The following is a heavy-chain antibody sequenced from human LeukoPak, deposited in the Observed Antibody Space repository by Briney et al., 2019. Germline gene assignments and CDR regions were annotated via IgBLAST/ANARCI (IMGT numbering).Heavy chain of an antibody. CDR1: GYTFTGYY. Sequence: ASVKVSCKASGYTFTGYYMHWVRQAPGQGLEWMGWINPNSGGTNYAQKFQGRVTMTRDTSISTAYMELSRLRSDDTAVYYCARVDSIAAAGHYWGQGTLVIVSS. D-gene: IGHD6-13*01. V-gene: IGHV1-2*02. J-gene: IGHJ4*02. CDR3: ARVDSIAAAGHY. CDR2: INPNSGGT.